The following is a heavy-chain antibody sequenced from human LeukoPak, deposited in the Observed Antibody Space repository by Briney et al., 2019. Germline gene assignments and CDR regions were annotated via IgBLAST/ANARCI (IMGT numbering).Heavy chain of an antibody. V-gene: IGHV3-23*01. D-gene: IGHD1-1*01. Sequence: QSGGSLRLSCAASGFTFSAIPMTWVRQAPGKGLEWVSAVSGSGDTTYSADSVKGRFTISRDNSENTLYLQMSSLRAEDTAVYFCAKDPADWNQGYFDHWGQGTLVTVSS. CDR3: AKDPADWNQGYFDH. CDR2: VSGSGDTT. J-gene: IGHJ4*02. CDR1: GFTFSAIP.